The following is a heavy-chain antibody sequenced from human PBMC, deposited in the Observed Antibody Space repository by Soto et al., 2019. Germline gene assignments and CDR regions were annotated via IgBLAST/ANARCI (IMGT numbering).Heavy chain of an antibody. CDR2: IVVGSGNT. Sequence: GSSGQVSCKASGFTFTSSAVQWVRQARGQRLEWIGWIVVGSGNTNYAQKFQERVTITRDMSTSTAYMELSSLRSEDTAVYYCAAQKGRMVWRVYYTDSYGMDFCGQAPSVTGS. CDR3: AAQKGRMVWRVYYTDSYGMDF. D-gene: IGHD3-3*01. V-gene: IGHV1-58*01. J-gene: IGHJ6*02. CDR1: GFTFTSSA.